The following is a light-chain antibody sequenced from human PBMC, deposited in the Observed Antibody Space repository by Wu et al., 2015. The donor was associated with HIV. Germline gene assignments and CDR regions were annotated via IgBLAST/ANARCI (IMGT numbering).Light chain of an antibody. J-gene: IGKJ3*01. V-gene: IGKV1-NL1*01. CDR3: QQYYSPLEGFT. Sequence: DIQMIQSPSSLSASVGDRVTITCRASQGIGNSLAWYQQKPGKAPKLLLYAASRLESGVPSRFSGSGSGTDYTLTISSLQPEDFATYYCQQYYSPLEGFTFGPGTEVEI. CDR2: AAS. CDR1: QGIGNS.